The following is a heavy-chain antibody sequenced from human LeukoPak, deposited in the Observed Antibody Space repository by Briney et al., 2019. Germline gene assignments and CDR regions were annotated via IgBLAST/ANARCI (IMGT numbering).Heavy chain of an antibody. J-gene: IGHJ5*02. CDR2: ISSSSTYI. CDR1: GFTFSSYS. V-gene: IGHV3-21*01. Sequence: GGSLRLSCAASGFTFSSYSMNWIRQAPGKELEWVSLISSSSTYIYYADSVKGRFTISRDNAKNSLYLQMNSLRAEDTAIYYCARDVSLTGEWLLRGGNWFDPWGQGTLVTVSS. D-gene: IGHD3-3*01. CDR3: ARDVSLTGEWLLRGGNWFDP.